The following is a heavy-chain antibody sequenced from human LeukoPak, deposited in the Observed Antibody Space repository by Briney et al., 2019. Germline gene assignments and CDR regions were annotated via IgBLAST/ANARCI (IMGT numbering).Heavy chain of an antibody. Sequence: GRSLRLSCAASGFTFSSYSMNWVRQAPGKGLEWVANIKKDGSEKYYEDSVKGRFTISKDNAKNSVYLQMNSLRVEDTAVYYCARDVRGGYFDYWGQGALVTVSS. J-gene: IGHJ4*02. CDR2: IKKDGSEK. CDR1: GFTFSSYS. V-gene: IGHV3-7*01. CDR3: ARDVRGGYFDY. D-gene: IGHD2-15*01.